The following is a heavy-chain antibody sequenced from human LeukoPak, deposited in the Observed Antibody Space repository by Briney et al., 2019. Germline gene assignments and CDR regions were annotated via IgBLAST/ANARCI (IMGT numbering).Heavy chain of an antibody. V-gene: IGHV4-4*07. J-gene: IGHJ6*03. D-gene: IGHD5-24*01. CDR1: GVSITSYY. CDR2: IYTSGST. CDR3: ARAVRAREAGRTWLQLPYYYMDV. Sequence: SETLSLTCTVSGVSITSYYWSWIRQPAGKGLEWIGRIYTSGSTNYNPSLKSRVTMSVDTSKNQFSLKLSSVTATDTAVYYCARAVRAREAGRTWLQLPYYYMDVWGKGTTVTISS.